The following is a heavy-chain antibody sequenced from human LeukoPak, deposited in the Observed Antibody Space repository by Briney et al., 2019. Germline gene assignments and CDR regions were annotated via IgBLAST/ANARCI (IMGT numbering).Heavy chain of an antibody. J-gene: IGHJ4*02. CDR2: ISGSGGST. Sequence: PGGSLRLSCAASGFTFSIYSMNWVRQAPGKGLEWVSAISGSGGSTYYADSVKGRFTISRDNSKHTLYLQMNSLRAEDTAVYYCAKGTSGYDFWSGYFSYYFDYWGQGTLVTVSS. CDR1: GFTFSIYS. CDR3: AKGTSGYDFWSGYFSYYFDY. D-gene: IGHD3-3*01. V-gene: IGHV3-23*01.